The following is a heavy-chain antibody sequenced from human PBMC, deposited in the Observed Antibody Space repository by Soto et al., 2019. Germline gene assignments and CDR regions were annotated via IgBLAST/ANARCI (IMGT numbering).Heavy chain of an antibody. CDR2: IYYSGST. Sequence: SETLSLTCTVSGGSISSGGYYWSWIRQHPGKGLEWIGYIYYSGSTNYNPSLKSRVTISVDTSKNQFSLKLSSVTAADTAVYYCARVLGSYEYRGFDYWGQGTLVTVSS. CDR1: GGSISSGGYY. D-gene: IGHD1-26*01. CDR3: ARVLGSYEYRGFDY. V-gene: IGHV4-31*03. J-gene: IGHJ4*02.